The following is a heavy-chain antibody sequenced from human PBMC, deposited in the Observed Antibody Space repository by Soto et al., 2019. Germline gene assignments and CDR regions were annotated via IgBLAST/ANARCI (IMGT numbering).Heavy chain of an antibody. CDR3: AKDRGYYDSSGSPG. CDR1: GFTFSSYA. Sequence: GGSLRLSCAASGFTFSSYAMGWVRQASGKGLEWVSAISGSGGSTYYADSVKGRFTISRDNSKNTLYLRMNSLRAEDTAVYYCAKDRGYYDSSGSPGWGQGTLVTVSS. J-gene: IGHJ4*02. CDR2: ISGSGGST. D-gene: IGHD3-22*01. V-gene: IGHV3-23*01.